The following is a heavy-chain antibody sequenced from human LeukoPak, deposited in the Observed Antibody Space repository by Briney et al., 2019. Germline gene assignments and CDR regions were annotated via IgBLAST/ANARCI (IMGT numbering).Heavy chain of an antibody. Sequence: SVKVSCSASGYTFTSYDISWVRQATGQGLEWLGWIHPNSGDTGYAQKFQGRITFTRDISISTTYMEVSGLRAEDTAVYYCARARAGFYPDSWGQGTLVTVSS. CDR2: IHPNSGDT. CDR3: ARARAGFYPDS. D-gene: IGHD2/OR15-2a*01. V-gene: IGHV1-8*03. CDR1: GYTFTSYD. J-gene: IGHJ4*02.